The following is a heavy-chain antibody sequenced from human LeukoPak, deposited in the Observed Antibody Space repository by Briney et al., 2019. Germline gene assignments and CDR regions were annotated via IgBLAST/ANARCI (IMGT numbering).Heavy chain of an antibody. J-gene: IGHJ6*03. V-gene: IGHV3-33*01. D-gene: IGHD4-17*01. CDR2: IGPDGRDQ. Sequence: PGGSLRLSCAASGFTFSGHNMHWVRQTPGVGLEWVAIIGPDGRDQHYTDSVKGRFTISRDNSKNTLYLQMNSLRDEDTAVYYCARDPHDYGDYLGGELLYYYYYMDVWGKGTTVTVSS. CDR1: GFTFSGHN. CDR3: ARDPHDYGDYLGGELLYYYYYMDV.